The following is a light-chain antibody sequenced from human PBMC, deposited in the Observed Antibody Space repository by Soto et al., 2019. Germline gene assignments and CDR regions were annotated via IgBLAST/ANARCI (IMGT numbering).Light chain of an antibody. CDR1: QSMTRTY. CDR2: AES. J-gene: IGKJ2*01. Sequence: EIVLMQSPGTLSLSPGERATLSCRASQSMTRTYIAWYQKKPGQAPRLLIYAESIRAPGIPDKFSGTGSGTDYSLTIDRLEPEDSAVYYCHQYDNAPQTFGQGTKVEIK. CDR3: HQYDNAPQT. V-gene: IGKV3-20*01.